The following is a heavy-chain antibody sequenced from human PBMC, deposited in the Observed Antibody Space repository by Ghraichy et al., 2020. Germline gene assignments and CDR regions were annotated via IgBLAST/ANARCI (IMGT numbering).Heavy chain of an antibody. J-gene: IGHJ3*02. CDR1: GFTFSTYW. V-gene: IGHV3-7*03. Sequence: GESLNISCAASGFTFSTYWMNWLRQAPGEGLEWVANIKGDGSEQYYVDSVKGRFTISRDNAKNSLYLQMNSLRAEDTAFYYCARPRSWGAFDIWGQGTVVTVSS. D-gene: IGHD3-16*01. CDR3: ARPRSWGAFDI. CDR2: IKGDGSEQ.